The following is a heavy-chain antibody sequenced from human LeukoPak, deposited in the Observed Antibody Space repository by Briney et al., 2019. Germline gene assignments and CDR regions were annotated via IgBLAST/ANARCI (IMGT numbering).Heavy chain of an antibody. D-gene: IGHD3-10*01. CDR2: ISYDGSNK. J-gene: IGHJ6*02. V-gene: IGHV3-30*18. CDR1: GFTFSSYG. CDR3: AKVELLWFGCMDV. Sequence: GGSLRLSCAASGFTFSSYGMHWVRQAPGKGLEWVAVISYDGSNKCYADSVKGRFTISRDNSKNTLYLQMNSLRAEDTAVYYCAKVELLWFGCMDVWGQGTTVTVSS.